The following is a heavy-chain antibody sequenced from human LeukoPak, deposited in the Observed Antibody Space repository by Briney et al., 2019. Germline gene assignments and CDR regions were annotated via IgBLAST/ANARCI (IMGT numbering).Heavy chain of an antibody. CDR3: SKDPNGDSY. J-gene: IGHJ4*02. Sequence: GGSLRLSCAASGFTFSSYALSWLRQAPGKGLEWVSAISSSAGGSTYYADSVKGRFTISRDNSKNTLYLQMNSLRAEDTAVYYCSKDPNGDSYWGQGTLVTVSS. CDR2: ISSSAGGST. V-gene: IGHV3-23*01. CDR1: GFTFSSYA. D-gene: IGHD4-17*01.